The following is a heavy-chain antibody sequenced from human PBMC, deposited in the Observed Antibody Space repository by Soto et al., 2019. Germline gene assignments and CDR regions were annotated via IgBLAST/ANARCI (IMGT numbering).Heavy chain of an antibody. Sequence: QVQLVQSGADVKKPGASVKVSCKASGYTFIDYGVSWVRQAPGQGLEWMGWISSKNGNTNFAQKFRGRVTMTTDPSTSTVDMELRSLRPDDTAVYYCAREPPETPPDYWGQGTLVTVSS. CDR1: GYTFIDYG. CDR3: AREPPETPPDY. V-gene: IGHV1-18*01. CDR2: ISSKNGNT. J-gene: IGHJ4*02.